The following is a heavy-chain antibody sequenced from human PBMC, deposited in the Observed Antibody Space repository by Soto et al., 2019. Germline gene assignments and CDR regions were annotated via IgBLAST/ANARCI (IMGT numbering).Heavy chain of an antibody. CDR3: IQSRCGGDCLQSYASHYYYGLDV. D-gene: IGHD2-21*02. CDR2: IYWDDDK. V-gene: IGHV2-5*02. J-gene: IGHJ6*02. CDR1: GLSLSTSGVG. Sequence: QSTLKESGPTLVKPTQTLTLTCTFSGLSLSTSGVGVGWIRQPPGKALEWLALIYWDDDKRYSPSLRSRLTISKDTSKNQVVLTMTNMDPADTATYYCIQSRCGGDCLQSYASHYYYGLDVWGQGTTVAVSS.